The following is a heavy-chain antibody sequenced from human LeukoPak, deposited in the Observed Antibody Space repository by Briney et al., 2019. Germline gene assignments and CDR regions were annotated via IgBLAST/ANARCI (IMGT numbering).Heavy chain of an antibody. CDR1: GGSIRSYY. CDR3: ARGENYDSSGYYYSYFDY. CDR2: IYYSGST. V-gene: IGHV4-59*12. D-gene: IGHD3-22*01. J-gene: IGHJ4*01. Sequence: SETLSLTSTVSGGSIRSYYRSWIRQPPGQGLEWIGYIYYSGSTNYNPSLKSRVTISIDTSKNQFSLKLSSVTAADTAVYYCARGENYDSSGYYYSYFDYWGRGTLVTVSS.